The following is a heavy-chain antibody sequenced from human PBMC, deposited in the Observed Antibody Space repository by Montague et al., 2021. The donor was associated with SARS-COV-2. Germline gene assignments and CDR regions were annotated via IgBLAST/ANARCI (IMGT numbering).Heavy chain of an antibody. CDR3: ARGALFYDSSGYYSDAFDI. Sequence: SETLSLTCTVSGGFISSYYWNWIRQSAGKGLEWIGRIYTSGSTNYDPSLKSRVTMSVDTSKNQFSLKLSSVTAADTAVYYCARGALFYDSSGYYSDAFDIWGQGTMVTVSS. CDR2: IYTSGST. J-gene: IGHJ3*02. V-gene: IGHV4-4*07. CDR1: GGFISSYY. D-gene: IGHD3-22*01.